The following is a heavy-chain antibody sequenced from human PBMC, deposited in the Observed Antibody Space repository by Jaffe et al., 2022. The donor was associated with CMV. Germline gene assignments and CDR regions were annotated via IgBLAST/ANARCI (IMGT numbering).Heavy chain of an antibody. Sequence: EVQLVESGGGLVQPGGSLRLSCAASGFTFSSYAMHWVRQAPGKGLEYVSAISSNGGSTYYANSVKGRFTISRDNSKNTLYLQMGSLRAEDMAVYYCARERTSGYMDVWGKGTTVTVSS. CDR2: ISSNGGST. CDR3: ARERTSGYMDV. J-gene: IGHJ6*03. V-gene: IGHV3-64*01. CDR1: GFTFSSYA.